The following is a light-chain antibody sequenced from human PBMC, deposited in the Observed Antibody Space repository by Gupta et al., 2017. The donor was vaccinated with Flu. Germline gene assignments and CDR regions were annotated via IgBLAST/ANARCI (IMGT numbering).Light chain of an antibody. J-gene: IGKJ2*01. CDR1: QSLLHSDGKTY. V-gene: IGKV2D-29*01. Sequence: DIVMTQTPPSLSVTPGQPASISCKSSQSLLHSDGKTYSNWFLQRPGQPPQLLIYEISNLFSGVPDRFSGSGSGTDFTLKISRVEAEDVGVYYCMQSRKLPFTFGQGSKLEIK. CDR2: EIS. CDR3: MQSRKLPFT.